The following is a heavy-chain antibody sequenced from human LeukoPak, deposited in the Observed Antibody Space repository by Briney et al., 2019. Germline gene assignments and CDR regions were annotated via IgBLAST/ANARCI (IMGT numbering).Heavy chain of an antibody. CDR1: GGTFSSYA. CDR2: IIPIFGTA. CDR3: ARREYSSSSFYYYYGMDV. V-gene: IGHV1-69*13. J-gene: IGHJ6*02. Sequence: ASVKVSCKASGGTFSSYAISWVRQAPGQGLEWMGGIIPIFGTANYAQKFQGRVTITADESTSTAYMELSSLRSEDAAVYYCARREYSSSSFYYYYGMDVWGQGTTVTVSS. D-gene: IGHD6-6*01.